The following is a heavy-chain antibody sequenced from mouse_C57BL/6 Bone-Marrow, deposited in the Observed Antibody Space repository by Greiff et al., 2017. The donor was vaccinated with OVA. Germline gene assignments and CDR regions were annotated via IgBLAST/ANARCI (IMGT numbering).Heavy chain of an antibody. CDR2: ISSGGSYT. Sequence: EVQLVESGGDLVKPGGSLKLSCAASGFTFSSYGMSWVRQTPDKRLEWVATISSGGSYTYYPDSVKGRFTISRDNAKNTLYLQMSSLKSEDTAMYYCAGVYDYDGVFDYWGQGTTLTVSS. J-gene: IGHJ2*01. CDR1: GFTFSSYG. V-gene: IGHV5-6*01. CDR3: AGVYDYDGVFDY. D-gene: IGHD2-4*01.